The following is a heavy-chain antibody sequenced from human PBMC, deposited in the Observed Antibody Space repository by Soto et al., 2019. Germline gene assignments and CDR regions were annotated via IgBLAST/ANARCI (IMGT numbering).Heavy chain of an antibody. J-gene: IGHJ4*02. D-gene: IGHD3-10*01. CDR1: GFTFSSYG. Sequence: GGSLILSCAASGFTFSSYGMHWVRQAPGKGLEWVAVIWYDGSNKYYADSVKGRFTISRDNSKNTLYLQMNSLRAEDTAVYYCARDSLYGYGSGSPGYWGQGTQVTVSS. CDR3: ARDSLYGYGSGSPGY. CDR2: IWYDGSNK. V-gene: IGHV3-33*01.